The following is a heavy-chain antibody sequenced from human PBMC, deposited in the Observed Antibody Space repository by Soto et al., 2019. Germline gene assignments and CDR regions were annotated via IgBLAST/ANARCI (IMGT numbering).Heavy chain of an antibody. V-gene: IGHV4-34*01. J-gene: IGHJ5*02. Sequence: PSETLSLTCAVYGGSFSGYYWSWIRQPPGKGLEWIGEINHSGSTNYNPSLKSRVTISVDTSKNQFSLKLSSVTAADTAVYYCARWYRRNWFDPWGQGTLVTV. CDR1: GGSFSGYY. CDR2: INHSGST. CDR3: ARWYRRNWFDP. D-gene: IGHD1-20*01.